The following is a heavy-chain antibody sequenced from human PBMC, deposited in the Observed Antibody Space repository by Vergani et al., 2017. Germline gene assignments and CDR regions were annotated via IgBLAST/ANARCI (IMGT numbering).Heavy chain of an antibody. CDR2: ISWNSGSI. D-gene: IGHD3-22*01. J-gene: IGHJ4*02. CDR3: AKGLHYYDSSGLDY. CDR1: GFTFDDYA. V-gene: IGHV3-9*01. Sequence: EVQLVESGGGLVQPGRSRRLSCAASGFTFDDYAMHWVRQAPGKGLEWVSGISWNSGSIGYADSVKGRFTISRDNAKNSLYLQMNSLRAEDTALYYCAKGLHYYDSSGLDYWGQGTLVTVSS.